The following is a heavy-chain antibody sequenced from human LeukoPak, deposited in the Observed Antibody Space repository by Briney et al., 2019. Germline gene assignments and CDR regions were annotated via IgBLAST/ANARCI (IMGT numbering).Heavy chain of an antibody. Sequence: SETLSLTCSVSGGSISSYYWSWIRQPAGKGLEWIGRIYTSGSSTSASTNYNPSLKSRVTMSVDTSKNQLSLKLSSVTAADTAVYYCARDNYGGVTKFDPWGQGALVTVSS. CDR1: GGSISSYY. D-gene: IGHD3-16*01. J-gene: IGHJ5*02. CDR3: ARDNYGGVTKFDP. CDR2: IYTSGSSTSAST. V-gene: IGHV4-4*07.